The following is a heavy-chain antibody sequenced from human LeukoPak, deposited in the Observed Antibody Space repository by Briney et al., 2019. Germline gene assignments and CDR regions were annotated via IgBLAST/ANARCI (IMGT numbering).Heavy chain of an antibody. V-gene: IGHV1-69*05. Sequence: SVKVSCKASGGTFSSYAISWVRQAPGQGLEWMGGIIPIFGTANYAQKFQGRVTITTDESTSTACMELSSLRSEDTAVYYCARHYYYDSSGYYFDYWGQGTLVTVSS. J-gene: IGHJ4*02. CDR3: ARHYYYDSSGYYFDY. D-gene: IGHD3-22*01. CDR2: IIPIFGTA. CDR1: GGTFSSYA.